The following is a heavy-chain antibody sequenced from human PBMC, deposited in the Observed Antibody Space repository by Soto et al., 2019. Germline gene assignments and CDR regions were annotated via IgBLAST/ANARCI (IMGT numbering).Heavy chain of an antibody. D-gene: IGHD1-7*01. Sequence: QVQLQESGPGLVKPSQTLSLTCTVSGGSISSGGYYWSWIRQHPGKGLEWIGYIYYSGSTYYNPSLKSRVTISVDTSKNQFSLKLSSVTAADTAVYYCARAVDETGTARDDAFDIWGQGTMVTVSS. CDR2: IYYSGST. J-gene: IGHJ3*02. V-gene: IGHV4-31*03. CDR3: ARAVDETGTARDDAFDI. CDR1: GGSISSGGYY.